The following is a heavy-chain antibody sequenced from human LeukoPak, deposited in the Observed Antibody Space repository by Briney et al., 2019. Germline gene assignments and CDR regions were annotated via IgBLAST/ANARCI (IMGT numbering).Heavy chain of an antibody. CDR2: MNPNSGNT. V-gene: IGHV1-8*03. CDR1: GYTFTSYD. Sequence: ASVKVSCKASGYTFTSYDIDWVRQATGQGLEWMGWMNPNSGNTGYSQKFQGRVTITRDTSASTAYMELSSLRSEDTAVYYCAREDGGIAAASFDYWGQGTLVTVSS. J-gene: IGHJ4*02. D-gene: IGHD6-13*01. CDR3: AREDGGIAAASFDY.